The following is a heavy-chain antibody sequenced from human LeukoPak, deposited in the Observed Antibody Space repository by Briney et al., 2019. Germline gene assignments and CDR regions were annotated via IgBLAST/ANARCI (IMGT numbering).Heavy chain of an antibody. CDR2: MNPNSGDT. D-gene: IGHD4-17*01. Sequence: ASVKVSCKASGYTLTNHDINWVRQATGQGLEWMGWMNPNSGDTGYAQKFQGRVTMTRDTSINTAYMELSSLTSEDTAVYYCARAGGDYGDYYHYYYYMDVWGSGTTVTVSS. V-gene: IGHV1-8*01. CDR3: ARAGGDYGDYYHYYYYMDV. CDR1: GYTLTNHD. J-gene: IGHJ6*03.